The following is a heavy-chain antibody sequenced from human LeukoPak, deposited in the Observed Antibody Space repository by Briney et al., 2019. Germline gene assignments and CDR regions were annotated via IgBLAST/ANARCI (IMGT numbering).Heavy chain of an antibody. Sequence: GGSLRLSCAASGFTFSSYEMNWVRQAPGKGLEWVSYISSSGSTIYYADSVEGRFTISRDNAKNSLYLQMNSLRAEDTAVYYCATSPPGSPLDYWGQGTLVTVSS. V-gene: IGHV3-48*03. D-gene: IGHD1-26*01. CDR3: ATSPPGSPLDY. J-gene: IGHJ4*02. CDR1: GFTFSSYE. CDR2: ISSSGSTI.